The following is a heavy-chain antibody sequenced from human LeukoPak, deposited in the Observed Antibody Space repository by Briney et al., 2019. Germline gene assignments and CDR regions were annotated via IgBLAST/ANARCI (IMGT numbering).Heavy chain of an antibody. CDR1: GFTFSSYE. CDR3: ARTSGTFDY. V-gene: IGHV3-48*03. CDR2: ISSSGSTI. J-gene: IGHJ4*02. D-gene: IGHD1-26*01. Sequence: GGSLRLSCAASGFTFSSYEMNWVRQAPGMGLEWVSYISSSGSTIYYADSVKGRLTISRDNAKNSLYLQMNSLRAEDTAVYYCARTSGTFDYWGQGTLVTVSS.